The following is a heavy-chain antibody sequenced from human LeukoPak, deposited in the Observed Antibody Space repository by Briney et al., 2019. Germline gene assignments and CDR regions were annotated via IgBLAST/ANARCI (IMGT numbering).Heavy chain of an antibody. CDR1: GFTFSSYE. J-gene: IGHJ3*02. Sequence: PGGSLRLSCAASGFTFSSYEMNWVRQAPGKGLEWVSYISSGGSTIFYADSVKGRFTISRDNAKNSLYLQMNSLRAEDTAVYSCARIISGGSYDAFDIWGQGTMVTVSS. V-gene: IGHV3-48*03. CDR2: ISSGGSTI. D-gene: IGHD6-19*01. CDR3: ARIISGGSYDAFDI.